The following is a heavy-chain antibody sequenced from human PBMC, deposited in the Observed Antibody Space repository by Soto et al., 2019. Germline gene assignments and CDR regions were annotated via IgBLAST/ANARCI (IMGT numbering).Heavy chain of an antibody. V-gene: IGHV2-5*02. Sequence: QITLRESGPTLVKPTETLTLTCTFSGFSLGTSRVGVAWILQPPGKALEWLELIFWEDDKRYRPSLKSRLAITTDTPKNQVVLTRTNMDPVDTDTYYCADGYNHGSSFNFDYWGQGTLVTVSS. D-gene: IGHD1-26*01. J-gene: IGHJ4*02. CDR1: GFSLGTSRVG. CDR3: ADGYNHGSSFNFDY. CDR2: IFWEDDK.